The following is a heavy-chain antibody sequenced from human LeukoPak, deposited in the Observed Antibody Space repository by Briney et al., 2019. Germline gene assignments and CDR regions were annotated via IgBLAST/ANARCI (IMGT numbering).Heavy chain of an antibody. D-gene: IGHD6-6*01. CDR2: IYTSGST. V-gene: IGHV4-61*02. J-gene: IGHJ4*02. Sequence: PSQTLSLTCTVSGGSISSGSYYRSWIRQPAGKGLEWIGRIYTSGSTNYNPSLKSRVTISLGTSMNQFSLKLSSVTAADTAVYYCARDLGYGSSRGPLDYWGQGTLVTVSS. CDR3: ARDLGYGSSRGPLDY. CDR1: GGSISSGSYY.